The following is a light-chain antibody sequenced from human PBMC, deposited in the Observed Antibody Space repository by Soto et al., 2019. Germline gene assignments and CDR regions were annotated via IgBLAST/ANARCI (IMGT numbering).Light chain of an antibody. CDR2: AAS. J-gene: IGKJ5*01. CDR3: QQSYSSPIT. Sequence: DIQMTLSPSSLSASVGNILTITCRASQSISKYLNWYQKKQGKAPQLLIYAASSLQSGVPSRLSGSGYGTDLTLTISSMKHEDFATYYCQQSYSSPITFGQGTRLEI. CDR1: QSISKY. V-gene: IGKV1-39*01.